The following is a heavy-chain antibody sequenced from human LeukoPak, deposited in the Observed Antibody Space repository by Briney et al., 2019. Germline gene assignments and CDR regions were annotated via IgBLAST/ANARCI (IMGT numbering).Heavy chain of an antibody. V-gene: IGHV3-48*01. D-gene: IGHD3-16*01. CDR2: ISGSSGTI. CDR3: ARRSEFGVLYYMDV. Sequence: GGCLRLSCAASGFTFSTYSMNWVRQAPGKGLEWVSYISGSSGTIYYADSVKGRFTISRDNAKNSLYLQMNSLRAEDTAVYYCARRSEFGVLYYMDVWGKGTTVTVSS. CDR1: GFTFSTYS. J-gene: IGHJ6*03.